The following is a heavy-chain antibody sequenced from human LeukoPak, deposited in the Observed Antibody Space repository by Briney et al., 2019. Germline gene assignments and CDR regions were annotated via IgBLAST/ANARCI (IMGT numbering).Heavy chain of an antibody. CDR1: GFTFSSYA. D-gene: IGHD2-15*01. CDR2: ISGRGGST. Sequence: GGSLRLSCAASGFTFSSYAMSWVRQAPGKGLEWVSAISGRGGSTYYADSVKGRFTISRDNSKNTLYLQMNSLRAEDTAVYYCAKDLPFVVVVAATPLLDYWGQGTLVTVSS. V-gene: IGHV3-23*01. CDR3: AKDLPFVVVVAATPLLDY. J-gene: IGHJ4*02.